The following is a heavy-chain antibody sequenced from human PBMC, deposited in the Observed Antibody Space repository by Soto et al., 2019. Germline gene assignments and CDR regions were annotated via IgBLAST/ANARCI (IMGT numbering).Heavy chain of an antibody. CDR1: GFTFSTYA. Sequence: EVQMLEPGGDLAQSGGSLRLSCAGSGFTFSTYAMSWVRQAPGKGLEWVSGISASGGNTYYRDSVKGRFTISRDNSKNTLYLQMNSLRAEDTGLYFCALRKTGSLFDYWGQGTLVTVSS. D-gene: IGHD2-15*01. CDR2: ISASGGNT. CDR3: ALRKTGSLFDY. J-gene: IGHJ4*02. V-gene: IGHV3-23*01.